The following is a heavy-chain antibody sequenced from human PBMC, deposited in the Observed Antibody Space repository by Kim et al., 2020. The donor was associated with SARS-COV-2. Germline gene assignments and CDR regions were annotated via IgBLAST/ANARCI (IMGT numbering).Heavy chain of an antibody. CDR3: ARVLYSSSWIDAFDI. V-gene: IGHV4-34*01. J-gene: IGHJ3*02. Sequence: PSHRGPVTTSVDTSKNQFSLKLSSVTAADTAVYYCARVLYSSSWIDAFDIWGQGTMVTVSS. D-gene: IGHD6-13*01.